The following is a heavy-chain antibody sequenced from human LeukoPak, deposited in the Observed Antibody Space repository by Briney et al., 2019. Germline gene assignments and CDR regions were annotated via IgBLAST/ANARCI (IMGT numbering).Heavy chain of an antibody. D-gene: IGHD2-15*01. CDR3: ARDRPGYCSGGSCYSGWDP. V-gene: IGHV4-4*02. CDR1: GGSISSSNW. J-gene: IGHJ5*02. CDR2: IYHSGST. Sequence: SETLSLTCAVSGGSISSSNWWSWVRQPPGKGLEWIGEIYHSGSTNYNPSLKSRVTISVDTSKNQFSLKLSSVTAADTAVYYCARDRPGYCSGGSCYSGWDPWGQGTLVTVSS.